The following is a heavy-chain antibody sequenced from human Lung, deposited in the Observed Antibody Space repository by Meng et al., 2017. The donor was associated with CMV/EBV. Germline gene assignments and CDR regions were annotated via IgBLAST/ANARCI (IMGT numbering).Heavy chain of an antibody. V-gene: IGHV3-30-3*01. CDR2: ISNDGSTE. Sequence: GESXKISXEASGFSFSTYGMHWVRQAPGKGLEWVALISNDGSTEYYADSVEGRFTISRDNSKHTLYLQMNSLRTEDTAVYYCATVISSYSSTWEYNLYYAYYGMDDWGQGXTVTVSS. CDR3: ATVISSYSSTWEYNLYYAYYGMDD. CDR1: GFSFSTYG. D-gene: IGHD6-13*01. J-gene: IGHJ6*02.